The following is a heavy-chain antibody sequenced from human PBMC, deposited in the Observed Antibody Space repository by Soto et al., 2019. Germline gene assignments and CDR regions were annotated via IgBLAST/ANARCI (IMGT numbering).Heavy chain of an antibody. Sequence: GESLKISCKGSGYSFTSYWIGWVRQMPGKGLEWMGIIYPGDSGARYSPSFQGQVTMSADKSISTASLKGSSLRVSNTAMYYCARLATLAECDCGGQGTLFTVSS. CDR2: IYPGDSGA. CDR3: ARLATLAECDC. CDR1: GYSFTSYW. D-gene: IGHD2-21*01. V-gene: IGHV5-51*01. J-gene: IGHJ4*02.